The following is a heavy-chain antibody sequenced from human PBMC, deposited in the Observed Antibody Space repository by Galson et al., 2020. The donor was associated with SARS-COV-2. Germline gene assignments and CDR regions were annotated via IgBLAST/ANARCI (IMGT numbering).Heavy chain of an antibody. CDR3: ADWLTPYYGMDV. V-gene: IGHV3-30-3*01. CDR1: GFTFSSYA. D-gene: IGHD3-9*01. Sequence: GESLKISCAASGFTFSSYAMHWVRQAPGKGLEWVAVISYDGSNKYYADSVKGRFTISRDNSKNTLYLQMNNLRAEDTAVYYCADWLTPYYGMDVWGQGTTVTVSS. J-gene: IGHJ6*02. CDR2: ISYDGSNK.